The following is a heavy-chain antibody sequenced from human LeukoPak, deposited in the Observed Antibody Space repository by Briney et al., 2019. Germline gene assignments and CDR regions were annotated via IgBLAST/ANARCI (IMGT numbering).Heavy chain of an antibody. Sequence: SETLSLTCAVYGGSFSGYYWSWIRQPPGKGLEWIGEINHSGSTNYNPSLKSRVTISVDTSKNQFSLKLGSVTAADTAVYYCARGVTMVRGVIDYYYYMDVWGKGTTVTVSS. V-gene: IGHV4-34*01. J-gene: IGHJ6*03. CDR3: ARGVTMVRGVIDYYYYMDV. CDR2: INHSGST. D-gene: IGHD3-10*01. CDR1: GGSFSGYY.